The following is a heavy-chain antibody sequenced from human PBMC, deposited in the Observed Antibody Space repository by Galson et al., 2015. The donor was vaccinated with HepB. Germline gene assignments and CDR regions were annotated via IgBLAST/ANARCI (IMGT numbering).Heavy chain of an antibody. Sequence: SLRLSCAASGFTFSSYGMHWVRQAPGKGLEWVAVIWYDGSNKYYADSVKGRFTISRDNSKNTLYLQMNSLRAEDTAVYYCARDGPRPGIAAAGGLDYWGQGTLVTVSS. J-gene: IGHJ4*02. D-gene: IGHD6-13*01. CDR2: IWYDGSNK. V-gene: IGHV3-33*08. CDR3: ARDGPRPGIAAAGGLDY. CDR1: GFTFSSYG.